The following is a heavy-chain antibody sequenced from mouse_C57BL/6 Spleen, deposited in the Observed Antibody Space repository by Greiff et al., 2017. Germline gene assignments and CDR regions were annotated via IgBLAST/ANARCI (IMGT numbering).Heavy chain of an antibody. CDR2: INPSSGYT. J-gene: IGHJ4*01. CDR3: ARWGLREYYAMDY. CDR1: GYTFTSYT. D-gene: IGHD2-13*01. Sequence: QVHVKQSGAELARPGASVKMSCKASGYTFTSYTMHWVKQRPGQGLEWIGYINPSSGYTKYNQKFKDKATLTADKSSSTAYMQLSSLTSEDSAVYYCARWGLREYYAMDYWGQGTSVTVSS. V-gene: IGHV1-4*01.